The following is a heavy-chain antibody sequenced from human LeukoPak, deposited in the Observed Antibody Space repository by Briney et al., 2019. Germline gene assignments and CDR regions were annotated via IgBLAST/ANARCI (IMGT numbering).Heavy chain of an antibody. Sequence: GGSLRLSCAVSGFTFSSSWMHWVRQAPGKGLVWVSHIKTDGSTTAYADSVKGRFTISRDNAKNTLYLQMNSLRAEDTGVYYCARGPLIAAAGTWWGQGTLVTVSS. V-gene: IGHV3-74*01. J-gene: IGHJ4*02. D-gene: IGHD6-13*01. CDR1: GFTFSSSW. CDR3: ARGPLIAAAGTW. CDR2: IKTDGSTT.